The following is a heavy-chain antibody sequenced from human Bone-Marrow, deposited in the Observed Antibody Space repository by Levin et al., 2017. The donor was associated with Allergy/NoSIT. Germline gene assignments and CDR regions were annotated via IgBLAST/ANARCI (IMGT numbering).Heavy chain of an antibody. V-gene: IGHV1-69*13. D-gene: IGHD3-10*01. J-gene: IGHJ4*02. Sequence: SVKVSCKASGGRFSNYAISWVRQAPGQGLEWMGGIIPAFGSTNYAQKFQGRVTIIADESTSTAYMELRSLKSEDTAVYYCARARDGYYGSGSFDFWGQGTLLTVSA. CDR1: GGRFSNYA. CDR3: ARARDGYYGSGSFDF. CDR2: IIPAFGST.